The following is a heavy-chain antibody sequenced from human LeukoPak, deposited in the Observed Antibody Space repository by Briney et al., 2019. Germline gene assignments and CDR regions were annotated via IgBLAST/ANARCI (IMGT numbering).Heavy chain of an antibody. CDR1: GGSISSYY. CDR2: IYTSGST. Sequence: SETLSLTCTVSGGSISSYYWSWIRQPAGKGLEWIGRIYTSGSTSYNPSLKSRVTMSVDTSKNQFSLKLSSVTAADTAVYYCARGLSGSYNNWFDPWGQGTLVTVSS. J-gene: IGHJ5*02. V-gene: IGHV4-4*07. D-gene: IGHD1-26*01. CDR3: ARGLSGSYNNWFDP.